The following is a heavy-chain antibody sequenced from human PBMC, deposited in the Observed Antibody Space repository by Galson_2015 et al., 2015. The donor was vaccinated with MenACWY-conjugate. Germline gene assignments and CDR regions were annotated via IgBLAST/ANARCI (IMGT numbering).Heavy chain of an antibody. J-gene: IGHJ3*02. CDR1: FFSFLFSS. CDR2: INHSGST. V-gene: IGHV4-34*01. Sequence: LSFPFSFSFFSFLFSSFLFLLSPPFKGLEWIGEINHSGSTNYNPSLKSRVTISVDTSKNQFSLKLSSVTAADTAVYYCARVLLRFLEWLLWYDAFYIWGQGTMVTVSS. D-gene: IGHD3-3*01. CDR3: ARVLLRFLEWLLWYDAFYI.